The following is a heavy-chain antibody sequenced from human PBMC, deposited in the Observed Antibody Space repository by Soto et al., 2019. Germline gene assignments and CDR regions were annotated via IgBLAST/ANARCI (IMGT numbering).Heavy chain of an antibody. CDR1: GGSISSYY. CDR2: IYYSGST. CDR3: ARTFSYYGSGSYSGYYYYYMDV. D-gene: IGHD3-10*01. Sequence: SETLSLTCTVSGGSISSYYWSWIRQPPGKGLEWIGYIYYSGSTNYNPSLKSRVTISVDTSKNQFSLKLSSVTAADTAVYYCARTFSYYGSGSYSGYYYYYMDVWGKGTTVTVSS. V-gene: IGHV4-59*08. J-gene: IGHJ6*03.